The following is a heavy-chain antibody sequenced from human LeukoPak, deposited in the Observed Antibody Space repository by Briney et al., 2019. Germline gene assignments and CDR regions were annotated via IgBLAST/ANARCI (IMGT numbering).Heavy chain of an antibody. CDR3: ARSLCDGGTVDY. D-gene: IGHD1-26*01. V-gene: IGHV4-4*07. J-gene: IGHJ4*02. CDR2: IQTSGST. CDR1: GGSITSYY. Sequence: SETLSLTCTVSGGSITSYYWSWIRQPAGKGLEWIGRIQTSGSTNYKPSLKSRVTMSLDTSKSQFSLKLSSVTAADTAVYYYARSLCDGGTVDYWYQGTLITVTS.